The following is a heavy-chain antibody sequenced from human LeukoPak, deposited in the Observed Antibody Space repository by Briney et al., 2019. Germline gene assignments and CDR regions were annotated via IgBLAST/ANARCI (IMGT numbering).Heavy chain of an antibody. CDR3: ARVPYYYDSSGYHSIDY. CDR2: IKQDGSEK. V-gene: IGHV3-7*01. CDR1: GFTFSSYW. Sequence: PGGSLRLSCAASGFTFSSYWMSWVRQAPGKGLEWVANIKQDGSEKYHVDSVKGRFTISRDNAKNSLYLQMNSLRPEDTAVYYCARVPYYYDSSGYHSIDYWGQGTLVIVSS. J-gene: IGHJ4*02. D-gene: IGHD3-22*01.